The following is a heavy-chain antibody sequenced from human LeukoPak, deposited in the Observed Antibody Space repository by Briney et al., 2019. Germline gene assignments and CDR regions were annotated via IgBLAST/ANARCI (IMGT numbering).Heavy chain of an antibody. CDR3: ARGDSKWLLRAFDI. Sequence: GGSLRLSCAASGFTFSGYSMNWVRQAPGKGLEWVSYISKSGSTIYYADSVKGRFTISRDNAKNSLYLQMNSLRAEDTAVYYCARGDSKWLLRAFDIWGQGTMVTVSS. CDR1: GFTFSGYS. CDR2: ISKSGSTI. J-gene: IGHJ3*02. D-gene: IGHD3-22*01. V-gene: IGHV3-48*01.